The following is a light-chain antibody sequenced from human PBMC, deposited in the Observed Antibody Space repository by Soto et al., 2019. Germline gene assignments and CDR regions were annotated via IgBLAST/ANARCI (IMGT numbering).Light chain of an antibody. CDR1: SSYVGSYNL. J-gene: IGLJ1*01. V-gene: IGLV2-23*01. CDR3: CSYADSSTYV. Sequence: ALTQPASVSGSPGQSITISCTGTSSYVGSYNLVSWYQQHPGKAPKLIIYEDSKRPSGVSNRFSGSKSGNTASLTISGLQTEDEADYYCCSYADSSTYVFGTGTKVTVL. CDR2: EDS.